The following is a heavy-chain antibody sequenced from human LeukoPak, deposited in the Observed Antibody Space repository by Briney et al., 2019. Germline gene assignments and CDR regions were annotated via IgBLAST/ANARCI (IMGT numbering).Heavy chain of an antibody. Sequence: ASVKVSCKASDYTFTSYAISWVRQAPGQGLEWMGWIRAHNGDTNHAQQLQGRVTMTTDTSTRTAYMELRSLRPEDTAVYYCARGEFICTINTCYASALDSWGQGTLVTVSS. CDR3: ARGEFICTINTCYASALDS. CDR2: IRAHNGDT. J-gene: IGHJ4*02. CDR1: DYTFTSYA. V-gene: IGHV1-18*01. D-gene: IGHD2-2*01.